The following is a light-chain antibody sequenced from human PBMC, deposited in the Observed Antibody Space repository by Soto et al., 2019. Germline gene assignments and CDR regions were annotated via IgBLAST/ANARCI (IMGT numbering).Light chain of an antibody. CDR2: GAS. CDR3: QQSYSTPQFT. V-gene: IGKV1-39*01. CDR1: ESIRTY. J-gene: IGKJ3*01. Sequence: DIQMTQSPSSLSASVGDRITITCRASESIRTYLNWYQQKRGKAPKLLIYGASSLQSGVPSRFSGSGSGTDFTLTITSLQPEDFATYYCQQSYSTPQFTFGPGTKVDIK.